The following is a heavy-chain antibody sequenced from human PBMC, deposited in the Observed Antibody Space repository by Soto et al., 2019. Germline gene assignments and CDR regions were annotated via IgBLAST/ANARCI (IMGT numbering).Heavy chain of an antibody. CDR3: ARDGPIQQLGQSYQF. J-gene: IGHJ1*01. CDR2: INQGGTER. D-gene: IGHD4-4*01. Sequence: GGSLRLSCAASGFPFTVFWMSWVRQVPGKGLEWVAMINQGGTERYYVDSVKGRFTISRDNAANLVYLQMDSLRGEDTAVYYCARDGPIQQLGQSYQFWGQGTLVTVCS. CDR1: GFPFTVFW. V-gene: IGHV3-7*01.